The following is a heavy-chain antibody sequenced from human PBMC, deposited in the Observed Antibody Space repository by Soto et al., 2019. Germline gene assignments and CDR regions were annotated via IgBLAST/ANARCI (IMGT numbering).Heavy chain of an antibody. CDR1: GYTFTSYG. V-gene: IGHV1-18*01. J-gene: IGHJ6*02. D-gene: IGHD2-15*01. CDR3: ARMSVVAAIYYYYGMDV. CDR2: ISAYNGNT. Sequence: ASVKVSCKASGYTFTSYGISWVRQAPGQGLEWMGWISAYNGNTNYAQKLQGRVTMTTDTSTSTAYMELRSLRSDDTAVYYCARMSVVAAIYYYYGMDVWGQGTTVTVSS.